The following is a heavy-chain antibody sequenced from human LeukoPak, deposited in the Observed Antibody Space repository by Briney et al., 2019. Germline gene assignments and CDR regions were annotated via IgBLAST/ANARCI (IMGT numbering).Heavy chain of an antibody. D-gene: IGHD4-17*01. V-gene: IGHV3-23*01. CDR3: ARSDDYGDYSFDY. CDR1: GFTFSSYS. CDR2: ISGSGGST. Sequence: GGSLRLSCAASGFTFSSYSMNWVRQAPGKGLEWVSAISGSGGSTYYADSVKGRFTISRDNSKNTLYLQMNSLRAEDTAVYYCARSDDYGDYSFDYWGQGTLVTVSS. J-gene: IGHJ4*02.